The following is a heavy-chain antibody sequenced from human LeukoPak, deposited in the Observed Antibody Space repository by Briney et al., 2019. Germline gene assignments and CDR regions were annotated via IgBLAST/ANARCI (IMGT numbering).Heavy chain of an antibody. CDR1: GFTFSSYW. CDR2: ISGDGTST. J-gene: IGHJ4*02. D-gene: IGHD6-13*01. Sequence: PGGSLRLSCAASGFTFSSYWMHWVRQAPGKGLVWVSRISGDGTSTGYADSVKGRFTISRDNAKNMLHLQMNSLRDEDTAVYYCGRQQAAAGDYWGQRTLVTVSS. CDR3: GRQQAAAGDY. V-gene: IGHV3-74*01.